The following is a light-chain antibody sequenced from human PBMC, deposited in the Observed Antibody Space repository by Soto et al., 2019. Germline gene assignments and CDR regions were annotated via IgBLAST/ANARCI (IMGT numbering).Light chain of an antibody. CDR3: AAWDDTLNGYV. CDR1: SSNIGSNT. V-gene: IGLV1-44*01. Sequence: QLVLTQPPSTSGTPGQRVTFSCSGGSSNIGSNTVNWYQHLPGTAPKLLIYSNNQRPSGVPDRFSGSKSGTSASLAVSGRQSEDEADYYCAAWDDTLNGYVFGTGTKLTVL. J-gene: IGLJ1*01. CDR2: SNN.